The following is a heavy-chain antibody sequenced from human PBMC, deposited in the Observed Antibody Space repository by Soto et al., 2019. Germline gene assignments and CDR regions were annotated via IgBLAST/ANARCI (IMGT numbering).Heavy chain of an antibody. CDR1: GGTFSTYA. CDR3: ATMNFVDTPMVNNYYYAMDV. Sequence: QVRLVQSGAEVKKSGSSVKVSCKASGGTFSTYAFTWVRQAPGQGLEWMGGIIPLFGTPNYAQKFQGRVTITADESTTTIYMELSSLRSEDTAVYYCATMNFVDTPMVNNYYYAMDVWGRGTTVTVSS. J-gene: IGHJ6*02. D-gene: IGHD5-18*01. CDR2: IIPLFGTP. V-gene: IGHV1-69*12.